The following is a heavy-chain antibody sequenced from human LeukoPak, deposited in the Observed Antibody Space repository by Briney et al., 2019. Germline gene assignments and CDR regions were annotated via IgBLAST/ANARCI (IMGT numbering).Heavy chain of an antibody. Sequence: SETLSLTCAVYGGSFSGYYWSWIRQPPGKGLEWIGEINHSGSTNYNPSLKSRVTISVDTSKNQFSLKLSSVTAADTAVYYCARDSSSWYRGEYYFDYWGQGTLVTVSP. V-gene: IGHV4-34*01. CDR2: INHSGST. D-gene: IGHD6-13*01. CDR3: ARDSSSWYRGEYYFDY. CDR1: GGSFSGYY. J-gene: IGHJ4*02.